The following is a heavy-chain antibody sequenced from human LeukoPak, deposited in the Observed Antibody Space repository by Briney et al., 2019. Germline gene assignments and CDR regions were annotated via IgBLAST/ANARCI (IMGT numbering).Heavy chain of an antibody. CDR1: GGSISSYY. V-gene: IGHV4-59*08. CDR2: IYYSGST. J-gene: IGHJ4*02. D-gene: IGHD3-9*01. Sequence: SETLSLTCTVSGGSISSYYWSWIRQPPGKGLEWIGYIYYSGSTNYNPSLKSRVTISVDTSKNQFSLKLSSVTAAVTAVYYCARHPRGYYDILTGYFDSYYFDYWGQGTLVTVSS. CDR3: ARHPRGYYDILTGYFDSYYFDY.